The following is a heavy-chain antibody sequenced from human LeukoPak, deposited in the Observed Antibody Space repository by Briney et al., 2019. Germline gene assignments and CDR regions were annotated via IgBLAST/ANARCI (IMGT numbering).Heavy chain of an antibody. CDR1: GYSFTSYW. D-gene: IGHD2/OR15-2a*01. CDR3: ARQAWVPTSPSAAFDI. J-gene: IGHJ3*02. V-gene: IGHV5-51*01. CDR2: IYPGDSDT. Sequence: GESLKISCKGSGYSFTSYWIGWVRQMPGKGLEWIGIIYPGDSDTRYSPSFQGQVTISADKSISTAYLQWSSLKAWDTAMYYCARQAWVPTSPSAAFDIWGQGTMVTVSS.